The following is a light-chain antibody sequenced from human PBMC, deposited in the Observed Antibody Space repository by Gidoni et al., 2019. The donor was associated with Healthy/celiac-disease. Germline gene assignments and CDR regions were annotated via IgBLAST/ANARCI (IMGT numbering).Light chain of an antibody. V-gene: IGKV1-12*01. CDR2: VAS. CDR1: QDINSW. J-gene: IGKJ4*01. CDR3: QQASSFPPT. Sequence: DIQMTQSPSSVSASVGDRVTITCRASQDINSWLGWYQRKPGKAPKFLIYVASSLQSGVPSRFSGSGSGTDFTLTINSLQPEDFASYYCQQASSFPPTFGGGTKVEIK.